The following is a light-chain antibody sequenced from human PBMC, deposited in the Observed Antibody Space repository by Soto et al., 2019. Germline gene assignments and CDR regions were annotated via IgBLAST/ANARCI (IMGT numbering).Light chain of an antibody. V-gene: IGKV1-39*01. CDR1: QRISTY. Sequence: DIQMTQSPSSLSASVGDTVTITCRASQRISTYLNWYQQKPGRVPKLVISAASSLQSGVPTRFSGDGSGTDFTLTISSLQPEDVATYFCQQSSSTLGTFGQGTRV. CDR3: QQSSSTLGT. CDR2: AAS. J-gene: IGKJ1*01.